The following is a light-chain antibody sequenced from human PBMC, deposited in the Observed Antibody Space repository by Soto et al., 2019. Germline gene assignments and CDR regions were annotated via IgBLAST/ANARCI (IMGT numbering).Light chain of an antibody. CDR2: RND. CDR3: AAWDVSLSGPV. CDR1: NSNIESNY. Sequence: QSVLTQPPSASGTPGQTVTISCSGSNSNIESNYVYWYQQLPGTAPKLLIYRNDQRPSGVPDRFSGSKSGTTASLAISGLRSEDEADYYCAAWDVSLSGPVFGGGTKLTVL. J-gene: IGLJ3*02. V-gene: IGLV1-47*01.